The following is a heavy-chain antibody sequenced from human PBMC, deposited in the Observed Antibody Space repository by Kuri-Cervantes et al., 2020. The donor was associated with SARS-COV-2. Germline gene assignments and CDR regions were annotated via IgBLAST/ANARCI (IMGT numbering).Heavy chain of an antibody. D-gene: IGHD4-17*01. Sequence: LSLTCAASGFTLSSYSMNWVRQAPGKGLEWVSSISSSSSYIYYADSVKGRFTISRDNAKNSLYLQMNSLRAEDTAVYYCARVVAVVDYGDYSGDAFDIWGQGTMVTVSS. CDR3: ARVVAVVDYGDYSGDAFDI. J-gene: IGHJ3*02. V-gene: IGHV3-21*01. CDR2: ISSSSSYI. CDR1: GFTLSSYS.